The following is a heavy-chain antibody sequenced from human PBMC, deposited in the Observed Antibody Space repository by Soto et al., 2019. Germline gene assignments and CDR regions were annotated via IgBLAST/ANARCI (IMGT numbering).Heavy chain of an antibody. CDR1: GYTFTGYY. CDR3: AAMGAAASQRLYYDGMDV. CDR2: INPNSGGT. Sequence: ASVKVSCKASGYTFTGYYMHWVRQAPGQGLEWMGWINPNSGGTNYAQKFQGWVTMTRDTSISTAYMELSRLRSDDTAVYYCAAMGAAASQRLYYDGMDVWGQGTTVTVSS. V-gene: IGHV1-2*04. J-gene: IGHJ6*02. D-gene: IGHD6-13*01.